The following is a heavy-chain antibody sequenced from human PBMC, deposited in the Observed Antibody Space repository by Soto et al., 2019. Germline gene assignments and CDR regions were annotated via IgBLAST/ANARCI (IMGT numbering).Heavy chain of an antibody. CDR2: IYPGDSDT. J-gene: IGHJ6*02. V-gene: IGHV5-51*01. D-gene: IGHD6-6*01. CDR1: GYSFTSYW. Sequence: PGESLKISCKGSGYSFTSYWIGWVRQMPGKGLEWMGIIYPGDSDTRYSPSFQGQVAISADKSISTAYLQWSSLKASDTAMYYCARHWGSSSEGYYYYYGMDVWGQGTTVTVS. CDR3: ARHWGSSSEGYYYYYGMDV.